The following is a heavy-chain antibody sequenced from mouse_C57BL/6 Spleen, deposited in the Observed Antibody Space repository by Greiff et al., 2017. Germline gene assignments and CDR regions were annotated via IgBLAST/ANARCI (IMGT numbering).Heavy chain of an antibody. Sequence: QVQLQQSGAELVKPGASVKMSCKASGYTFTSYWITWVKQRPGQGLEWIGDIYPGSGSTNYNEKFKSKATLTVDTSSSTAYMQLSSLTSEDSAVYYCARGGTTVPPDYWGQGTTLTVSS. V-gene: IGHV1-55*01. D-gene: IGHD1-1*01. CDR1: GYTFTSYW. CDR2: IYPGSGST. J-gene: IGHJ2*01. CDR3: ARGGTTVPPDY.